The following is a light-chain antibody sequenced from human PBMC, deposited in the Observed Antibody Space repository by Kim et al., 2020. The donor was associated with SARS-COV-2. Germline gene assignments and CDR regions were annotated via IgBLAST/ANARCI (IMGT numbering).Light chain of an antibody. CDR2: DAS. Sequence: VVRQSPATLSLSPGERATLSCRASQSVGTYLAWYQQKPGQAPRLLFYDASKRATGIPARFRGSGSGTDFTLTIGTLEPEDSAVYYCQQRGNFGQGTRLEIK. CDR1: QSVGTY. J-gene: IGKJ5*01. V-gene: IGKV3-11*01. CDR3: QQRGN.